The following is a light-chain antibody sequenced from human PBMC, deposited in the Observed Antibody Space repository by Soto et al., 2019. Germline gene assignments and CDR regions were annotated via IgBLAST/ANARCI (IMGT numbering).Light chain of an antibody. V-gene: IGLV2-14*01. CDR1: SSDVGAYNY. Sequence: QSALTQPASVSGSPGQSITISCTGTSSDVGAYNYVSWYQQLPGKAPKLMISEVSNRPSGVSNRFSGSKSGNTASLTISGLQTEDEADYFCSSYTSSSTLLFGGGTQLTVL. CDR2: EVS. J-gene: IGLJ2*01. CDR3: SSYTSSSTLL.